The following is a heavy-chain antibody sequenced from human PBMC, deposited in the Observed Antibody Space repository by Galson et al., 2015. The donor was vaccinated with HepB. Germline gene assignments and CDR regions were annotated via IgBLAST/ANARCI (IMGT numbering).Heavy chain of an antibody. J-gene: IGHJ5*02. CDR3: TTDVYYSTYWSWLDP. CDR1: GFPFNNAW. Sequence: SLRLSCAASGFPFNNAWMTWVRQAPGMGLEWVGRIKSKTDGEATDYAAPVKGRFTISRDDSKSRLYLQMNSLKPEDTAVYYCTTDVYYSTYWSWLDPWGQGTLVTVSS. CDR2: IKSKTDGEAT. D-gene: IGHD2-8*02. V-gene: IGHV3-15*01.